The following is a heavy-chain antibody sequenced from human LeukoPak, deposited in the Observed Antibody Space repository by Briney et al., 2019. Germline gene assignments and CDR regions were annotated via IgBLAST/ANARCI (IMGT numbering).Heavy chain of an antibody. J-gene: IGHJ6*02. CDR2: ISGGGGST. V-gene: IGHV3-23*01. CDR1: GFTFTSYS. CDR3: ARDVGFGRYGMDV. D-gene: IGHD3-10*01. Sequence: GGSLRLSCAASGFTFTSYSMNWVRQAPGKGLEWVSTISGGGGSTYYADSVKGRFTISRDNSKNTLYLQMDSLRAEDTAVYYCARDVGFGRYGMDVWGQGTTVTVSS.